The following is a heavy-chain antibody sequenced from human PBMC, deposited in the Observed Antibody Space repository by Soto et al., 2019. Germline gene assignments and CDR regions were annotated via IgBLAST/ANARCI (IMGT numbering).Heavy chain of an antibody. CDR2: INPDVSAK. CDR3: TKGHYGDGLG. J-gene: IGHJ4*02. CDR1: GFIFRSYW. D-gene: IGHD4-17*01. Sequence: EVQLVESGGGLVQPGGSLRISCAASGFIFRSYWMSWVRQAPGKGLQWVANINPDVSAKYYEDSVKGRFTISRDNAKNSLYLQIDSLTTEDTAVYYCTKGHYGDGLGWGQGALVTVSS. V-gene: IGHV3-7*05.